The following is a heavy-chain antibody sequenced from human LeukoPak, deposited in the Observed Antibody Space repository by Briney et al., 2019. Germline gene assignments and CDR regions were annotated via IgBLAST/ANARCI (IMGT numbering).Heavy chain of an antibody. CDR3: ARDAPVAGEVNDAFDI. Sequence: PGGSLRLSCAASGFTFSSYWMSWVRQAPGKGLEWVANIKQDGSEKYYVDSVKGRFTISRDNAKNSLFLQMNSLRAEDTAVYYCARDAPVAGEVNDAFDIWGQGTMVTVSS. D-gene: IGHD6-19*01. CDR1: GFTFSSYW. CDR2: IKQDGSEK. V-gene: IGHV3-7*01. J-gene: IGHJ3*02.